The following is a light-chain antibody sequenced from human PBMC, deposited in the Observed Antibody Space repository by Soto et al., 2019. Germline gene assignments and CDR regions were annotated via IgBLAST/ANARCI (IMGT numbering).Light chain of an antibody. J-gene: IGLJ1*01. CDR3: SSYTSSSTYV. V-gene: IGLV2-14*01. CDR2: DVS. Sequence: QSVLTQPASVSGSPGQSISISCTGTSSDVGGYNYVSWHQQHPGKAPKLMIHDVSSRPSWGSNRFSGSKSGNTASLTISGLQAEDEADYYCSSYTSSSTYVFGTGTKVTVL. CDR1: SSDVGGYNY.